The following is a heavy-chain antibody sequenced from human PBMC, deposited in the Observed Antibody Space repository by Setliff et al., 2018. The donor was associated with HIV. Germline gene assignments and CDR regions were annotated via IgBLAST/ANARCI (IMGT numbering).Heavy chain of an antibody. Sequence: SETLSLTCGVSGGSFGDYHWTWIRQSPGKGLEWIGEVSDSGTTNYNPSLKSRVTISVDTSKIQFSLNLNSVTAADTAVYYCARAKLGWRPYAMDVWGQGTAVTVSS. V-gene: IGHV4-34*01. CDR3: ARAKLGWRPYAMDV. J-gene: IGHJ6*02. CDR1: GGSFGDYH. CDR2: VSDSGTT. D-gene: IGHD6-13*01.